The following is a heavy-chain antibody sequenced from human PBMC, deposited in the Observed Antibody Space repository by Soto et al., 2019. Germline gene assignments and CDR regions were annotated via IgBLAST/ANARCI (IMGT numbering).Heavy chain of an antibody. CDR1: RYTFTSYS. D-gene: IGHD3-3*01. J-gene: IGHJ4*02. CDR3: AREHDFWSNYCFDY. V-gene: IGHV1-3*01. Sequence: QVQLVQSGAEVKKPGASVKVSCEASRYTFTSYSIHWVRQAPGQRLEWMGWINAGNGNTKYSQKFQGRVTITRDTSATTAYMELSSLRSEDTAVYYCAREHDFWSNYCFDYWGQGTLVIVSS. CDR2: INAGNGNT.